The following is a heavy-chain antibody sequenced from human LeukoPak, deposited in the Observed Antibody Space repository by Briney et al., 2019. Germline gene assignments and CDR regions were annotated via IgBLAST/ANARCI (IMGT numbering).Heavy chain of an antibody. J-gene: IGHJ4*02. D-gene: IGHD4-17*01. CDR2: IYYSGST. CDR3: ARTYGDYLNFDY. V-gene: IGHV4-59*01. Sequence: SETLSLTCTVSGGSITNYYWSWIRQPPGKGLEWIGYIYYSGSTNYNPSLQSRVTISVDTSKNQFSLKLSSVTAADTAVYYCARTYGDYLNFDYWGPGTLVTVSS. CDR1: GGSITNYY.